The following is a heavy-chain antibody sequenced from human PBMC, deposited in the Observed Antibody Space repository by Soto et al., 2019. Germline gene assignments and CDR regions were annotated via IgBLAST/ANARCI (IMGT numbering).Heavy chain of an antibody. V-gene: IGHV3-30*18. CDR1: GFTFSSYS. J-gene: IGHJ4*02. CDR2: ISYDGSNK. Sequence: QVQLVESGGGVVQPGRSLRLSCAASGFTFSSYSMHWVRQAPGKGLEWVAVISYDGSNKYYADSVKGRFTISRDNSKNTLYLQMNSLRAEDTAVYYCAKDKVPVVVTAPFDYWGQGTLVTVSS. CDR3: AKDKVPVVVTAPFDY. D-gene: IGHD2-21*02.